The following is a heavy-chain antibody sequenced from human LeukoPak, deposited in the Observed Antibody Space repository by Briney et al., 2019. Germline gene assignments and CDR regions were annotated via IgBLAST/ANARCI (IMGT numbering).Heavy chain of an antibody. J-gene: IGHJ4*02. V-gene: IGHV4-4*03. CDR3: ARAGGILTGYSPTFDY. D-gene: IGHD3-9*01. CDR2: IYHSGST. CDR1: GGSISSSNW. Sequence: PETLSLTCAVSGGSISSSNWWSWVRQPPGKGLEWIGEIYHSGSTNYNPSLKSRVTISVDKSKNQFSLKLSSVTAADTAVYYCARAGGILTGYSPTFDYWGQGTLVTVSS.